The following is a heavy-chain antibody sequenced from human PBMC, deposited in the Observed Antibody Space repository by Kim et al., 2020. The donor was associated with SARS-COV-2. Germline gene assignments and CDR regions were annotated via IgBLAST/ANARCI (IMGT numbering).Heavy chain of an antibody. D-gene: IGHD1-26*01. Sequence: ASVKVSCKASGYTFTSYGISWVRQAPGQGLEWMGWISAYNGNTNYAQKLQGRVTMTTDTSTSTAYMELRSLRSDDTAVYYCASSERASGSYSNFDYWGQGTLVTVSS. CDR2: ISAYNGNT. CDR3: ASSERASGSYSNFDY. CDR1: GYTFTSYG. J-gene: IGHJ4*02. V-gene: IGHV1-18*01.